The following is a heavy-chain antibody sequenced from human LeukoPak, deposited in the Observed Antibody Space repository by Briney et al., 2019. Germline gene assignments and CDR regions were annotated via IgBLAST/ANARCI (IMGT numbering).Heavy chain of an antibody. CDR2: INHSGST. Sequence: SETLSLTCAVYGGSFSGYYWSWIRQPPGKGLEWIGEINHSGSTYQNPSLKSRVTISVDTSKNQFSLKLSSVTAADTAVYYCARVPTVTFFDYWGQGTLVTVSS. J-gene: IGHJ4*02. CDR1: GGSFSGYY. D-gene: IGHD4-17*01. V-gene: IGHV4-34*01. CDR3: ARVPTVTFFDY.